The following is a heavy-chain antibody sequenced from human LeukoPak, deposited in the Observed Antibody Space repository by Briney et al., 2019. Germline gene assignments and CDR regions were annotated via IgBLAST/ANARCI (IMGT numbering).Heavy chain of an antibody. CDR1: GGSFSGYH. V-gene: IGHV4-34*01. Sequence: SETLSLTCAVYGGSFSGYHWSWIRQPPGKGLEWIGGINDSGSTNYNPSLKSRVTISVDTSKNQFSLKLSSVTAADTAVYYCARRLVEGAVARLDYWGQGTLVTVSS. D-gene: IGHD6-19*01. CDR2: INDSGST. J-gene: IGHJ4*02. CDR3: ARRLVEGAVARLDY.